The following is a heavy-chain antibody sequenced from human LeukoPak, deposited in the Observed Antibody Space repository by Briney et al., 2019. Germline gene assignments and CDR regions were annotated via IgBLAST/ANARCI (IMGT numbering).Heavy chain of an antibody. Sequence: GESLKISCRGSGYSFSSYWIGWVRQMPGKGLEWMGIIFLGDSDTRYSPSFQGQVTISDDKSIGTAYLQWSSLEASDTAIYYCARGFGYAGNYFDYWGQGTLVTVSS. V-gene: IGHV5-51*01. J-gene: IGHJ4*02. D-gene: IGHD5-18*01. CDR3: ARGFGYAGNYFDY. CDR1: GYSFSSYW. CDR2: IFLGDSDT.